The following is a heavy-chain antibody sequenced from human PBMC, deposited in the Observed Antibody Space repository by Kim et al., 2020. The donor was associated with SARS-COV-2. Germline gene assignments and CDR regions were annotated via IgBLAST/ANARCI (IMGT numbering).Heavy chain of an antibody. J-gene: IGHJ6*02. D-gene: IGHD5-12*01. Sequence: GGSLRLSCAASGFTFSSYSMNWVRQAPGKGLEWVSSISSSSSYIYYADSVKGRFTISRDNAKNSLYLQMNSLRAEDTAVYYCARDGLGYSGYDTRYYGMDVWGQGTTVTVSS. V-gene: IGHV3-21*01. CDR3: ARDGLGYSGYDTRYYGMDV. CDR1: GFTFSSYS. CDR2: ISSSSSYI.